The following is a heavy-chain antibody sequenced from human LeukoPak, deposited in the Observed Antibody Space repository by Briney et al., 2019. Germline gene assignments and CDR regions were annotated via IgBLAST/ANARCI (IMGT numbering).Heavy chain of an antibody. Sequence: GASVKVSCKTSVYTFTSYLIHWVRQAPGQGLECMGWINPNSGGTNYAQKFQGRVTMTRDTSISTAYMELSSLRSNDTAVYYCARSPSGQLDYWGRGTLVTVSS. V-gene: IGHV1-2*02. J-gene: IGHJ4*02. CDR3: ARSPSGQLDY. CDR1: VYTFTSYL. CDR2: INPNSGGT. D-gene: IGHD3-10*01.